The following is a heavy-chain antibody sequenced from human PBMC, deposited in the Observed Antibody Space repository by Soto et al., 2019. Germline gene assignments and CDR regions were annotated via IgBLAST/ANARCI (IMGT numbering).Heavy chain of an antibody. CDR3: AGDLYYDSSGYFPGDY. CDR2: INPNSGGT. J-gene: IGHJ4*02. Sequence: ASVKVSCKASGYTFTGYYMHWVRQAPGQGLEWMGWINPNSGGTNYAQKFQGWVTMTRDTSISTAYMELSRLRSDDTAVYYCAGDLYYDSSGYFPGDYWGQGTLVTVSS. V-gene: IGHV1-2*04. CDR1: GYTFTGYY. D-gene: IGHD3-22*01.